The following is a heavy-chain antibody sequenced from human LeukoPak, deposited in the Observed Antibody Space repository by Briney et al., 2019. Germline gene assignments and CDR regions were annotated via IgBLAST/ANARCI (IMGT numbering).Heavy chain of an antibody. CDR2: ISSDGSTT. V-gene: IGHV3-74*01. J-gene: IGHJ3*02. Sequence: PGGSLRLSCAASGFTFSSYWMHWVRQAPGKGLVWVSRISSDGSTTTYADSAKGRFTISRDNSKNTLYLQMNSLRAEDTAVYYCASPSMIVFSEPDAFDIWGQGTMVTVSS. CDR1: GFTFSSYW. D-gene: IGHD3-22*01. CDR3: ASPSMIVFSEPDAFDI.